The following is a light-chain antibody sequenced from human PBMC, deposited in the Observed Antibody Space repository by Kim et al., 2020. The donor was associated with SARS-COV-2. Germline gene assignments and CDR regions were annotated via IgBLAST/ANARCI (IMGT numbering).Light chain of an antibody. Sequence: VSPGERATLSCRASHSVSSNLAWYQQKPGQAPRLLIYGASTRATGIPARFSGSGSGTEFTLTISSLQSEDFAVYYCQQYNNWPPSSFGQGTKLEI. CDR2: GAS. V-gene: IGKV3-15*01. CDR1: HSVSSN. CDR3: QQYNNWPPSS. J-gene: IGKJ2*03.